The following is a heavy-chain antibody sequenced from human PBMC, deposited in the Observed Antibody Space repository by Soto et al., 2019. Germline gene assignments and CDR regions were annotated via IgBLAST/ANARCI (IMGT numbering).Heavy chain of an antibody. CDR1: GYTFTKYG. D-gene: IGHD3-16*01. V-gene: IGHV1-18*01. J-gene: IGHJ4*02. CDR2: ISGSSGSA. Sequence: QVQLVQSGAEVKNPGASVKVSCKTSGYTFTKYGVGWVRQAPGQGLEWMGWISGSSGSANYAEKVQGRITLTTDTSTSTAYIELRSLRSDDTAVYYCAREMAGLGGEYDYWGQGTLVTVSS. CDR3: AREMAGLGGEYDY.